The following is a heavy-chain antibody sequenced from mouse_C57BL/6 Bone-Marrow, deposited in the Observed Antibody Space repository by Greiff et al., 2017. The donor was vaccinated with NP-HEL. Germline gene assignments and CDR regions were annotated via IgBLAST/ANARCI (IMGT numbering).Heavy chain of an antibody. CDR1: GYSFTGYY. J-gene: IGHJ2*01. CDR2: INPSTGGT. CDR3: ARLEDPYYFDY. Sequence: VQLQQSGPELVKPGASVKISCKASGYSFTGYYMNWVKQSPEKSLEWIGEINPSTGGTTYNQKFKAKSTLTVDKSSSTAYMQLKSLTSEDYAVYYCARLEDPYYFDYWGPGTTLTVSS. V-gene: IGHV1-42*01.